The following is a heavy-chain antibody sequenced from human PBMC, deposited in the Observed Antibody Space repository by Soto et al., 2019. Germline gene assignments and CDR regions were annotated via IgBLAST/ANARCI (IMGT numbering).Heavy chain of an antibody. Sequence: QVQLVESGGGVVQPGRSLILSCAASGFTFSSYGMHWVRQAPGKGLEWVAVISYDGSKKYYADSVRGRFTISRDNSKNTLHRQINSLRPEDTAVYYCADEVGLDYWGQGSLVTVSS. V-gene: IGHV3-30*18. CDR3: ADEVGLDY. CDR1: GFTFSSYG. D-gene: IGHD2-15*01. CDR2: ISYDGSKK. J-gene: IGHJ4*02.